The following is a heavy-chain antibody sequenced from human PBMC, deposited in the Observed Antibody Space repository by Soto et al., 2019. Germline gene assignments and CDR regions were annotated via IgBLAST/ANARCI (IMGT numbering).Heavy chain of an antibody. Sequence: PGGSLRLSCAASGFTFITYWMSWVRQAPGKGLEWVANIKQDGSEQFYVDSVKGRSTISRDNAKNSLYLQMNSLRAEDTAVHYCARDLGLRTIDYWGQGTLVTVSS. CDR1: GFTFITYW. J-gene: IGHJ4*02. V-gene: IGHV3-7*01. D-gene: IGHD3-16*01. CDR3: ARDLGLRTIDY. CDR2: IKQDGSEQ.